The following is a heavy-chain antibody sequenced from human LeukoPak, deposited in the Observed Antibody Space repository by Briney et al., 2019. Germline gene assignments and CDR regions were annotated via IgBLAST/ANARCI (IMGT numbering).Heavy chain of an antibody. Sequence: SETLSLTCAVYGGSFSGYYWSWIRQPPGKGLEWIGEINHSGSTNYNPSLKSRVTISVDTSKNQFSLKLSSVTAADTAVYYCARLRGPRGSYDYWGQGTLVTVSS. CDR3: ARLRGPRGSYDY. CDR1: GGSFSGYY. J-gene: IGHJ4*02. CDR2: INHSGST. D-gene: IGHD3-10*01. V-gene: IGHV4-34*01.